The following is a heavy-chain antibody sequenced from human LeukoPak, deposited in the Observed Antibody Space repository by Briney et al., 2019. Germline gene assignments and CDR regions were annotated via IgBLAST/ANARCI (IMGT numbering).Heavy chain of an antibody. J-gene: IGHJ4*02. V-gene: IGHV3-7*01. D-gene: IGHD6-19*01. Sequence: GSLRLSCAASGFTFSSYWMSWVRQAPGKGLEWVANIKQDGSEKYYVDSVKGQFTISRDNAKNSLYLQMNSLRAEDTAVYYCASGRSGWYDTFDYWGQGTLVTVSS. CDR3: ASGRSGWYDTFDY. CDR1: GFTFSSYW. CDR2: IKQDGSEK.